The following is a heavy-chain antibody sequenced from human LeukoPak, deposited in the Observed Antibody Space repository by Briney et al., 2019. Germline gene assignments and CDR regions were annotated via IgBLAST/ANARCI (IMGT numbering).Heavy chain of an antibody. CDR1: GYSFTTYW. CDR3: ARLLDILTGNSFDP. J-gene: IGHJ5*02. V-gene: IGHV5-51*01. CDR2: IYPGDSDT. Sequence: GESLQISCKGSGYSFTTYWIGWVRQMPGKGLEWMGIIYPGDSDTTYSPSFQGQVTISADKSISTAYLQWSSLKASDTAMYYCARLLDILTGNSFDPWGQGTLVTVSS. D-gene: IGHD3-9*01.